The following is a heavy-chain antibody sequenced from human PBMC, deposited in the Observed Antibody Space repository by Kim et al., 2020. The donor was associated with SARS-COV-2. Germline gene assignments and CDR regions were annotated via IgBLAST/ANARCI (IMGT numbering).Heavy chain of an antibody. CDR2: IKSKTDGGTT. CDR1: GFTFSNAW. CDR3: TTVIRYFDWFGDSDY. V-gene: IGHV3-15*01. D-gene: IGHD3-9*01. J-gene: IGHJ4*02. Sequence: GGSLRLSCAASGFTFSNAWMSWVRQAPGKGLEWVGRIKSKTDGGTTDYAAPVKGRFTISRDDSKNTLYLQMNSLKTEDTAVYYCTTVIRYFDWFGDSDYWGQGTLVTVSS.